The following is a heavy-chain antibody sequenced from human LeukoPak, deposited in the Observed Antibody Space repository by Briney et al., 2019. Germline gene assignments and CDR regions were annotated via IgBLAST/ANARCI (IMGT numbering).Heavy chain of an antibody. J-gene: IGHJ6*04. CDR1: GGSISSGGYS. CDR2: IYHRGST. V-gene: IGHV4-30-2*01. Sequence: IPSQTLSLTCAVSGGSISSGGYSWSWIRQPPGKGLEWIGYIYHRGSTYYNPSLKSRVTISVDRSKNQFSLKLSSVTAADTAVYYCARDYYGMDVWGKGTTVTVSS. CDR3: ARDYYGMDV.